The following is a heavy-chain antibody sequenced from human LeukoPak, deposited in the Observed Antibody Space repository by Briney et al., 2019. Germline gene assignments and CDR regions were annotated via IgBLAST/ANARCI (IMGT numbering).Heavy chain of an antibody. CDR3: ATGFNGVPLDAFDI. CDR1: GYTLTELS. J-gene: IGHJ3*02. Sequence: ASVKVSCKVSGYTLTELSMHWVRQAPGKGLEWMGGFDPEDGETIYAQKFQGRVTVTEDTSTDTAYMELSSLRSEDTAVYYCATGFNGVPLDAFDIWGQGTMVTVSS. D-gene: IGHD2-8*01. CDR2: FDPEDGET. V-gene: IGHV1-24*01.